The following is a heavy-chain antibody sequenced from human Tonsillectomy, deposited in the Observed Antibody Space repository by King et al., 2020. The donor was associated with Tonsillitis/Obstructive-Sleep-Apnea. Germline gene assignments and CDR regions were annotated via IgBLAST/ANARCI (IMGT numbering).Heavy chain of an antibody. CDR3: ATDLPKRGITMITGGNY. CDR1: GYTLTELS. V-gene: IGHV1-24*01. J-gene: IGHJ4*02. CDR2: FDPEDGET. D-gene: IGHD3-22*01. Sequence: KLVQSGAEVKKPGASVKVSCKVSGYTLTELSMHWVRQAPGKGLEWMGGFDPEDGETIYAQKFQGRVTMTEDTSTDTAYMELSSLRSEDTAVYYCATDLPKRGITMITGGNYWGQGTLVTVSP.